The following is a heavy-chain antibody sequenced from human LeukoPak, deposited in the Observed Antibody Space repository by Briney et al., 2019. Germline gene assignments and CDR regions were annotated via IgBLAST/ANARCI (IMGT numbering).Heavy chain of an antibody. D-gene: IGHD3-10*01. J-gene: IGHJ4*02. CDR3: ARDYYYGSGSPSFDY. CDR1: GYTFTGYY. CDR2: INLNSGGT. V-gene: IGHV1-2*02. Sequence: ASVKVSCKAAGYTFTGYYMHWVRQAPGQGLEWMGWINLNSGGTNYAQKFQGRVTMTRDTSISTVYMELSRLTSDDTAVYYCARDYYYGSGSPSFDYWGQGTLVTVSS.